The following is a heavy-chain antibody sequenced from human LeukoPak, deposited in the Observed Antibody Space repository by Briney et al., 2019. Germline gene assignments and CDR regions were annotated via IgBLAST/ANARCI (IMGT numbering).Heavy chain of an antibody. V-gene: IGHV3-30*03. CDR2: ISYDGSNK. CDR1: GFTFSSYG. CDR3: ARQVMIRGPSD. Sequence: PGGSLRLSCAASGFTFSSYGMHWVRQAPGKGLEWVAVISYDGSNKYYADSVKGRFTISRDNSKNTLYLQMNSLRAEDTAVYYCARQVMIRGPSDWGQGTLVTVSS. D-gene: IGHD3-10*01. J-gene: IGHJ4*02.